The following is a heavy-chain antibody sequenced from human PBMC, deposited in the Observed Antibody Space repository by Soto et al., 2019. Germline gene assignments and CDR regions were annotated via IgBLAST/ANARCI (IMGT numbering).Heavy chain of an antibody. CDR3: ASKFGELLADAFDI. Sequence: PSETLSLTCTVSNASISSRKWWTWVRQTPGKGLEWIGEIYHSGSINHNPSLKSRVTMSLDKSKNKFSLKMTYVTAADTAVYYCASKFGELLADAFDIWGQGTVVTVSS. V-gene: IGHV4-4*02. D-gene: IGHD3-10*01. CDR2: IYHSGSI. CDR1: NASISSRKW. J-gene: IGHJ3*02.